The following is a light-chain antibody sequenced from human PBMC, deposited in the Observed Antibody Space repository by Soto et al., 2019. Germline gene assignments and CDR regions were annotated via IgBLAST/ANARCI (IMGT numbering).Light chain of an antibody. CDR1: QSVGTN. Sequence: DIVMTQSPATLSASPGERATLSCRASQSVGTNLAWYQQRPGQAPRLLVYGASTRASGIPPRFSGSGSGTDFTLTISSLQSEDFAVYYCQQLNYWPRITFGQGTRLEIK. CDR2: GAS. CDR3: QQLNYWPRIT. V-gene: IGKV3-15*01. J-gene: IGKJ5*01.